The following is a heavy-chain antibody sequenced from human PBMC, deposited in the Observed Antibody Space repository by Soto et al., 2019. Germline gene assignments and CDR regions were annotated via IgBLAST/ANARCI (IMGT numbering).Heavy chain of an antibody. J-gene: IGHJ3*02. CDR2: IYSGGNT. Sequence: GGSLRPSCAASGFTVSSNYMNWVRQAPGKGLEWVSVIYSGGNTYYADSVKGRFTISRDNSKDTLYLQMNSLRAEDTAVYYCASLGYSGYDFAFDIWGKGTMVTVSS. V-gene: IGHV3-53*01. CDR1: GFTVSSNY. D-gene: IGHD5-12*01. CDR3: ASLGYSGYDFAFDI.